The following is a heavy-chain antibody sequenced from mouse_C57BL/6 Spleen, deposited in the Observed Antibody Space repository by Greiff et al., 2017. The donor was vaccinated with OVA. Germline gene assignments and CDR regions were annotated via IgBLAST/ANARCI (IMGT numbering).Heavy chain of an antibody. Sequence: QVQLQQSGPELVKPGASVKLSCKASGYTFTSYDINWVKQRPGKGLEWIGWIYPRDGSTKYNEKLKSTATLTVDANDRPAYMELHRLTSEDSAVSVCARGGDYGYDDFDYWGQGTTLTVSS. J-gene: IGHJ2*01. D-gene: IGHD2-2*01. CDR1: GYTFTSYD. V-gene: IGHV1-85*01. CDR3: ARGGDYGYDDFDY. CDR2: IYPRDGST.